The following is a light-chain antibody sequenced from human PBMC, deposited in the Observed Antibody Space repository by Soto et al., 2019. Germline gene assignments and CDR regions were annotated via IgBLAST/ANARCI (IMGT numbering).Light chain of an antibody. V-gene: IGKV3-20*01. CDR1: QSVSSSY. CDR2: GAS. J-gene: IGKJ1*01. CDR3: QQYRT. Sequence: EIVLTQSPGTLSLSPGERATLSCRASQSVSSSYLAWYQQKPGQAPRLLIYGASSRATGIPNRFSGSGSGTDFTLTSSRLEPEDSEVYYCQQYRTFGQGTKVDIK.